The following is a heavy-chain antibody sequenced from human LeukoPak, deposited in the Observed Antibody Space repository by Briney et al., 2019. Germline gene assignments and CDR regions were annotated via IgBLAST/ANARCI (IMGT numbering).Heavy chain of an antibody. D-gene: IGHD4-11*01. CDR2: INHSGST. J-gene: IGHJ5*02. CDR3: ARGPPLSTTPLGNWFHP. V-gene: IGHV4-34*01. CDR1: GGSFSGYY. Sequence: SETLSLTCAVYGGSFSGYYWSWIRQPPGKGLECIGEINHSGSTNYNPSLKSRVTISVDTSKNQFSLKLSSVTAADTAVYYRARGPPLSTTPLGNWFHPWGQGTLVTVSS.